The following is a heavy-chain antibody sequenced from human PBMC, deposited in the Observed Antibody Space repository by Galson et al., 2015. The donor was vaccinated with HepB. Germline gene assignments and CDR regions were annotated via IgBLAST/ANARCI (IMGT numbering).Heavy chain of an antibody. J-gene: IGHJ6*02. V-gene: IGHV3-15*07. D-gene: IGHD5-24*01. Sequence: SLRLSCAASGFTFSNAWMNWVRQAPGKGLEWVGRIKGKTDGGTTDYAAPVKGRFTISRDDSKNTLYLQMNSLKTENTAVYYCTSQFRRAYYYYGMDVWGQGTTVTVSS. CDR1: GFTFSNAW. CDR3: TSQFRRAYYYYGMDV. CDR2: IKGKTDGGTT.